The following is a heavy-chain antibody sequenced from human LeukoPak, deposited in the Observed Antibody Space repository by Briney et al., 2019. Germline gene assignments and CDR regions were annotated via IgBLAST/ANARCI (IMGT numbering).Heavy chain of an antibody. CDR3: ARDPDY. Sequence: SQTLSLTCTVCGGSISIGSYYWRWIRQPPGKGLEWIGRIYTSGSTNYNPSLKSRVTISVDTSKNQFSMKLSSVTAADTAVYYCARDPDYWGQGTLVTVSS. V-gene: IGHV4-61*02. CDR2: IYTSGST. CDR1: GGSISIGSYY. J-gene: IGHJ4*02.